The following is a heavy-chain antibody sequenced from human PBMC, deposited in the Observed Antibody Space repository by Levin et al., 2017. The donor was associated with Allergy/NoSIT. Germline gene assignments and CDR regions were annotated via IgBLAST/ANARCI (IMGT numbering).Heavy chain of an antibody. CDR2: INPSGGRT. J-gene: IGHJ6*02. CDR1: GYTFTRYQ. Sequence: ASVKVSCKASGYTFTRYQMHWVRQAPGQGLEWMGIINPSGGRTTYAQKFQGRVTMTRDTSTSTVYMELSSLRSEDTAVYYCVREIPSVVGATTDHYGMDVWAKGPRSPSP. CDR3: VREIPSVVGATTDHYGMDV. D-gene: IGHD1-26*01. V-gene: IGHV1-46*01.